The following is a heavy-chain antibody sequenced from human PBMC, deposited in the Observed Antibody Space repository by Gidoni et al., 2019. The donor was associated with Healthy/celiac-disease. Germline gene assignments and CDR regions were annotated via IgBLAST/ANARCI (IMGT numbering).Heavy chain of an antibody. D-gene: IGHD6-19*01. CDR2: ISGSGGST. J-gene: IGHJ4*02. CDR3: AKDGAVAERNYYFDY. Sequence: EVQLLESGGGLVQPGGSLRLSCAASGFTFSSYAMSLVRQAPGKGLEWVSAISGSGGSTYYADSVKGRFTISRDNSKNTLYLQMNSLRAEDTAVYYCAKDGAVAERNYYFDYWGQGTLVTVSS. CDR1: GFTFSSYA. V-gene: IGHV3-23*01.